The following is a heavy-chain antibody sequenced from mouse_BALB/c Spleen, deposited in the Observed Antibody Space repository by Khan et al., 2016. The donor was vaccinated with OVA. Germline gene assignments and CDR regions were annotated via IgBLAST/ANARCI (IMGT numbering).Heavy chain of an antibody. CDR1: GYTFTSYT. D-gene: IGHD2-14*01. V-gene: IGHV1-4*01. CDR2: INPSNDYT. J-gene: IGHJ3*01. CDR3: GSEGAYHRSDGWFAY. Sequence: QVQLQQSRAELARPGASVKMSCKASGYTFTSYTIHWVRQRPGQAPEWIGHINPSNDYTNYNQNFKDKATLIVDKSSTTAYMQLSSLTSEDSAVYYCGSEGAYHRSDGWFAYWGQGTLVTVSA.